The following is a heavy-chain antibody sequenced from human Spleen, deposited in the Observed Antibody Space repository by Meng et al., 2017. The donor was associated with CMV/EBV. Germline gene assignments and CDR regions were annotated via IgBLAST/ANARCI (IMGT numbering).Heavy chain of an antibody. V-gene: IGHV3-30-3*01. J-gene: IGHJ6*02. CDR2: ISYDGSNK. Sequence: GESLKIYCAASGLTFSSYAMHWVRQAPGKGLEWVAVISYDGSNKYYADSVEGRFTISRDNSKNTLYLQMNSLRAEDTAVYYCASWPATHSRGYYGGGMDVWGQGTTVTVSS. CDR3: ASWPATHSRGYYGGGMDV. CDR1: GLTFSSYA. D-gene: IGHD3-22*01.